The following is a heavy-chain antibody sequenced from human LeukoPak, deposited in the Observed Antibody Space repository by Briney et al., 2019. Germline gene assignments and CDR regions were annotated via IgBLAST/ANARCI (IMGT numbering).Heavy chain of an antibody. D-gene: IGHD5-24*01. CDR1: GGSISSSDYY. Sequence: PSETLSLTCTVSGGSISSSDYYWSWIRQPPGKGLEWIGYIYYSGSTSYNPSLKSRITISVDTSKNQFSLKLTSVTAADTAVYYCARGRDGYNSYWGQGILVTVSS. J-gene: IGHJ4*02. CDR2: IYYSGST. CDR3: ARGRDGYNSY. V-gene: IGHV4-30-4*01.